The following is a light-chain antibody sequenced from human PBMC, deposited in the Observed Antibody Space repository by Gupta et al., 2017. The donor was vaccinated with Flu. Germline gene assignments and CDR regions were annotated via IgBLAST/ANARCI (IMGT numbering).Light chain of an antibody. V-gene: IGKV1-39*01. J-gene: IGKJ5*01. CDR1: QNIDES. CDR3: QQKNSSPFT. CDR2: HAS. Sequence: DIQLTQSPSSLSAAVGDRATITCRATQNIDESLDWYQQRPGQAPTLLIYHASTVGSGVPSRFSGSGSGTDFTLSISKRQPEDFANYHCQQKNSSPFTFGQGTRVDI.